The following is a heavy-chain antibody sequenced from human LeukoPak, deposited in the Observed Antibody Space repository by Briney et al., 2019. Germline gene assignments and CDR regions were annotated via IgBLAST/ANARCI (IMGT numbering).Heavy chain of an antibody. J-gene: IGHJ4*02. CDR2: LYISGRT. CDR3: ARGFTIFGEKGYYFDY. V-gene: IGHV4-4*07. CDR1: GGSISSYY. Sequence: SETLSLTCTVSGGSISSYYWSWLRQPARKGRKWIGRLYISGRTNYTPSLKSRVTMSVDTSKNQFYLKLSSVTAADTAVYYCARGFTIFGEKGYYFDYWRQGTLVTVSS. D-gene: IGHD3-3*01.